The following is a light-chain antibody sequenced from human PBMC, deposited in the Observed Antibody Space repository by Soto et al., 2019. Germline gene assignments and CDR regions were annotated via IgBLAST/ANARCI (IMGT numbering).Light chain of an antibody. V-gene: IGKV1-5*01. J-gene: IGKJ1*01. CDR2: DAS. CDR3: QQYNSYWT. CDR1: QSISTW. Sequence: EIQMTQSPSTLSASIGDRVTITCRASQSISTWLAWYQQKPGKAPKLLIYDASNLESGVPSRFSGSGSGTEFTLTISTLQPDDFATYYCQQYNSYWTFGQGTKVEIK.